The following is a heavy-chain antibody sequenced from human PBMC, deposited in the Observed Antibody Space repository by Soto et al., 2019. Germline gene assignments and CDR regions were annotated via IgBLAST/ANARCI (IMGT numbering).Heavy chain of an antibody. Sequence: QLQLHQSGAGLLKPSETLSLTCDVSGGSFTGYYWAWIRQPPGKGLEWIGEINHSGFTNYNPSLTGGVTISLDSSRSQFSLKLDSLTATDTAFYCCARGHGRFAHWGQGTLVTVSS. CDR2: INHSGFT. CDR1: GGSFTGYY. CDR3: ARGHGRFAH. V-gene: IGHV4-34*01. J-gene: IGHJ4*02.